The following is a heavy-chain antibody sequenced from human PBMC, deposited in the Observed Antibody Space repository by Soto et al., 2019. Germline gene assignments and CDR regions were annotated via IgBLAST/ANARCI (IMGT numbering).Heavy chain of an antibody. V-gene: IGHV1-2*02. Sequence: ASVKVSCKASGYTFIAYYIHWVRQAPGQGPEWMGWINPNSGATTCAQKFQGRLTVTRDTSIATVYMDLSSLKSDDTAMYYCAKDGQYGDYGYFFDSWGQGTPVTV. CDR3: AKDGQYGDYGYFFDS. D-gene: IGHD4-17*01. CDR1: GYTFIAYY. J-gene: IGHJ4*02. CDR2: INPNSGAT.